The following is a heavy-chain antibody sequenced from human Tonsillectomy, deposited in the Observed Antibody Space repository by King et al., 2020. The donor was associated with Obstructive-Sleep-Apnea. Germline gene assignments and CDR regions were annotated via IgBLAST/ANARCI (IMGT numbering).Heavy chain of an antibody. Sequence: QLVQSGAEVKKPGSSVKVSCKTSGYSFGSHAISWVRQAPGQGLEWMGGIIPIFGIPNSAQKFQGRVTFVGDESTSTAYMELRNLRSEDTAVYYCARDIGNFSGYLDYWGQGTLVTVSS. V-gene: IGHV1-69*01. CDR1: GYSFGSHA. CDR3: ARDIGNFSGYLDY. J-gene: IGHJ4*02. CDR2: IIPIFGIP. D-gene: IGHD1-26*01.